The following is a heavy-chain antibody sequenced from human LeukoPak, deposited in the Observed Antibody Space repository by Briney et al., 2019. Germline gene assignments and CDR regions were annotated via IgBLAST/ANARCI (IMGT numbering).Heavy chain of an antibody. CDR3: ARDLTVTTFGWFDP. CDR2: ISAYNGNT. V-gene: IGHV1-18*01. J-gene: IGHJ5*02. D-gene: IGHD4-11*01. CDR1: GYTFTSYG. Sequence: GPVKVSCKASGYTFTSYGISWVRQAPGQGLEWMGWISAYNGNTNYAQKLQGRVTMTTDTSTSTAYMELRSLRSDDTAVYYCARDLTVTTFGWFDPWGQGTLVTVSS.